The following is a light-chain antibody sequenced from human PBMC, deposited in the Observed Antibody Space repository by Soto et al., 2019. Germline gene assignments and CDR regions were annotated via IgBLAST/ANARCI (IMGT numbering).Light chain of an antibody. CDR1: SSDVGGYNY. J-gene: IGLJ2*01. V-gene: IGLV2-14*01. CDR2: DVS. Sequence: QSVLTQPASVSGSPGQSITISCTGTSSDVGGYNYVAWYQQHPGKAPKLMIYDVSNRPSGVSNRFSGSKSGNTASLTISGLQADDEADYYCSSYTSSSTLGFGGGTKLTVL. CDR3: SSYTSSSTLG.